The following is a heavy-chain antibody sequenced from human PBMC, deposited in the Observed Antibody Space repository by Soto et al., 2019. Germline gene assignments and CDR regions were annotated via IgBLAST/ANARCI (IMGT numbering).Heavy chain of an antibody. D-gene: IGHD6-13*01. J-gene: IGHJ6*02. V-gene: IGHV1-18*04. Sequence: VASVKVSCKASGYTFTSYGISWVRQAPGQGLEWMGWISAYNGNTNYAQELQGRVTMTTDTSTSTAYMELRSLRSDDTAVYYCARDGGAAADLLTGMDVWGQGTTVTVSS. CDR2: ISAYNGNT. CDR1: GYTFTSYG. CDR3: ARDGGAAADLLTGMDV.